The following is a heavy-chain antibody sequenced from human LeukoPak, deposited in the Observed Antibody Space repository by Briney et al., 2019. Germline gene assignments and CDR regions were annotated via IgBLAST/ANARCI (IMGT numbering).Heavy chain of an antibody. J-gene: IGHJ4*02. Sequence: GGSLRLSCAASGFTFSNYALSWVRQAPGKGLEWVSVISGSGGTTYYADSVKGRFTISRDNSKNTLYLQMNRLRAEDTAVYYCAKDKLGTSSLPFDYWGQGTLVTVSS. CDR2: ISGSGGTT. CDR1: GFTFSNYA. CDR3: AKDKLGTSSLPFDY. V-gene: IGHV3-23*01. D-gene: IGHD7-27*01.